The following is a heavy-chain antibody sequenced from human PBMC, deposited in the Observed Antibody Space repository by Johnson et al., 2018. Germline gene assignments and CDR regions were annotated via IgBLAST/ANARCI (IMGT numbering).Heavy chain of an antibody. V-gene: IGHV3-30*18. Sequence: QVQLVESGGGVVQPGRSLRLSCAASGFTFSTYGMHWVRQAPGKGLEWVAIISYDASNKYYTDSVKGRFTISRDNSKNTLYLQMNSLGAEDTAVYYCAKNRGPTRRGGLDYWGQGTLVTVSS. CDR1: GFTFSTYG. CDR3: AKNRGPTRRGGLDY. D-gene: IGHD3-10*01. CDR2: ISYDASNK. J-gene: IGHJ4*02.